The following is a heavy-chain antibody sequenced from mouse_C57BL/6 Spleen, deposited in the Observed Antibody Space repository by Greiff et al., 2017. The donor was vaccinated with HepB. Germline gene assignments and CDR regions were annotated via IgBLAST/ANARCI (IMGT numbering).Heavy chain of an antibody. CDR3: ARDYGSSVHWYFDV. J-gene: IGHJ1*03. CDR1: GYTFTDYN. D-gene: IGHD1-1*01. CDR2: INPNNGGT. Sequence: EVQLQESGPELVKPGASVKIPCKASGYTFTDYNMDWVKQSHGKSLEWIGDINPNNGGTIYNQKFKGKATLTVDKSSSTAYMELRSLTSEDTAVYYCARDYGSSVHWYFDVWGTGTTVTVSS. V-gene: IGHV1-18*01.